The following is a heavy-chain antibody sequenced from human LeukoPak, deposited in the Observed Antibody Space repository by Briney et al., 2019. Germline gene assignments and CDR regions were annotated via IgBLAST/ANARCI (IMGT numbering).Heavy chain of an antibody. CDR2: IYHSGST. V-gene: IGHV4-30-2*01. D-gene: IGHD3-10*01. Sequence: PSETLSLTCTVSGGSISSGGYYWSWIRQPPGKGLEWIGYIYHSGSTYYNPSLKSRVTISVDRSKNQFSLKLSSVTAADTAVYYCASPAGGVPDAFDIWGQGTMVTVSS. CDR1: GGSISSGGYY. CDR3: ASPAGGVPDAFDI. J-gene: IGHJ3*02.